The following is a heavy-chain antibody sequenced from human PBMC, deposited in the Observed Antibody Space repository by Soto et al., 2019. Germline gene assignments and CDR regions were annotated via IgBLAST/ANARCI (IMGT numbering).Heavy chain of an antibody. CDR3: ARPRGPRGYDLIDY. CDR1: GFYLNYYS. Sequence: EVQLVESGGELVRPGGSLRLSCAASGFYLNYYSMNWVRQAPAKGLEWVSSISPRSDDIYYADSVKGRFTISRDNAKNSVYLQMNSLRDEDTAVYYCARPRGPRGYDLIDYWGQGTLVIVSS. D-gene: IGHD5-12*01. CDR2: ISPRSDDI. V-gene: IGHV3-21*01. J-gene: IGHJ4*02.